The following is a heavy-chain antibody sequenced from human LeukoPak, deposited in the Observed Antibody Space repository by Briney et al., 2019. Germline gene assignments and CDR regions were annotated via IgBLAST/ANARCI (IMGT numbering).Heavy chain of an antibody. V-gene: IGHV4-59*10. Sequence: SETLSLTCAVYGGSFSGYYWSWIRQPPGKGLEWIGRIYTSGSTNYNPSLKSRVTMSVDTSKNQFSLKLSSVTAADTAVYYCAVGFNWFDPWGQGTLVTVSS. D-gene: IGHD1-26*01. CDR1: GGSFSGYY. CDR2: IYTSGST. J-gene: IGHJ5*02. CDR3: AVGFNWFDP.